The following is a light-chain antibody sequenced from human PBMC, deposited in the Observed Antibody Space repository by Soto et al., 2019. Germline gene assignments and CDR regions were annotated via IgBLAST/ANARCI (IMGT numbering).Light chain of an antibody. V-gene: IGLV1-44*01. Sequence: QAVVTQPPSASGTPGQRVTISCSGSSSNIGGNTVNWYHQIPGTAPKLLIYSNNQRPSGVPDRFSGSKSGTSASLAISGLQSEDEADYYCAAWDDSLNGVLFGGGTKLTVL. CDR3: AAWDDSLNGVL. CDR1: SSNIGGNT. J-gene: IGLJ2*01. CDR2: SNN.